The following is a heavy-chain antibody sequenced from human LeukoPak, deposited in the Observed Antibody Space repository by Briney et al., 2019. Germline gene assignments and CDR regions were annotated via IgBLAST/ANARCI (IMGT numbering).Heavy chain of an antibody. Sequence: GGSLRLSCAASGFTFNSYGMHWVRQAPGKGLEWVAFIRYDGTNTYYADSVKGRFTISRDNSKNTLYLQMNSLRAEDTAVYYCAKGSTSGITIFGVTRENWFDPWGQGTLVTVSS. CDR1: GFTFNSYG. D-gene: IGHD3-3*01. J-gene: IGHJ5*02. V-gene: IGHV3-30*02. CDR2: IRYDGTNT. CDR3: AKGSTSGITIFGVTRENWFDP.